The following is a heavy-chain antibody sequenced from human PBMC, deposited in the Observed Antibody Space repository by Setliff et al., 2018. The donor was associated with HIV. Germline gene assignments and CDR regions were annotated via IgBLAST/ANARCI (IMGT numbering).Heavy chain of an antibody. V-gene: IGHV4-38-2*02. CDR2: LYYGGNT. Sequence: SETLSLTCSVSPYSISSGYYWGWLRQPPGKGLEWIGCLYYGGNTYYNPSLKSRVAMSIDTSKNEVSLRLKSVTAADTAIYYCARDRHSSGLGSYGPWGPGILVTVSS. CDR1: PYSISSGYY. CDR3: ARDRHSSGLGSYGP. D-gene: IGHD3-10*01. J-gene: IGHJ5*02.